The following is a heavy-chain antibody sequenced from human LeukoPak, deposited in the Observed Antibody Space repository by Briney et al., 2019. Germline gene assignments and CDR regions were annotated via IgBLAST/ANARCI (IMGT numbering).Heavy chain of an antibody. CDR3: AREGYSSSWLNWFDP. V-gene: IGHV4-59*01. Sequence: SETLSLTCTVSGGSISSYYWSWIRQPPGKGLEWIGYIYYRGSTNYNPSLRSRVTISVDTSKNQFSLKLSSVTAADTAVYYCAREGYSSSWLNWFDPWGQGTLVTVSS. CDR1: GGSISSYY. J-gene: IGHJ5*02. CDR2: IYYRGST. D-gene: IGHD6-13*01.